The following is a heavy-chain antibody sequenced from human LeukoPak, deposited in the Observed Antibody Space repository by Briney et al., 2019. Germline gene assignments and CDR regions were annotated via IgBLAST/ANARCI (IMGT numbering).Heavy chain of an antibody. Sequence: PGGSLRLSCAASGFTFSNAWMSWVRQAPGKGLEWVGRIKRKTDGGTTDYAAPVKGRFTISRDDSKNTLYLQMNSLKTEDTAVYYCTTDLDSEPDAFDIWGQGTMVTVSS. J-gene: IGHJ3*02. V-gene: IGHV3-15*01. CDR1: GFTFSNAW. CDR2: IKRKTDGGTT. D-gene: IGHD1-14*01. CDR3: TTDLDSEPDAFDI.